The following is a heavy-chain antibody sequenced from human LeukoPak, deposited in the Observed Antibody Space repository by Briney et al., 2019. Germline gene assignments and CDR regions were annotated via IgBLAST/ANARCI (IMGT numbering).Heavy chain of an antibody. Sequence: VASVKVSCKASGYTFTSYAMNWVRRAPGQGLEWMGWINANTGNPTYAQGFTGRFVFSLDTSVSTAYLQISSLKAEDTAVYYCAREVRAFDYWGQGTLVTVSS. CDR2: INANTGNP. CDR3: AREVRAFDY. V-gene: IGHV7-4-1*02. CDR1: GYTFTSYA. D-gene: IGHD4-11*01. J-gene: IGHJ4*02.